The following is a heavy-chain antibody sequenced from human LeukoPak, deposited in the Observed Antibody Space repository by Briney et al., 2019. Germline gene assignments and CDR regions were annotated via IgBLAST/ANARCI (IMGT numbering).Heavy chain of an antibody. V-gene: IGHV3-23*01. CDR1: GFTFSTYA. CDR3: AKKGSGWYGGY. J-gene: IGHJ4*02. Sequence: GGSLRLSCPASGFTFSTYAMSWVRQAPGKGLEWVSAISGSGDSTYYADSVKGRFTISRDNSKNTLYLQMNSLRAEDTAVYYCAKKGSGWYGGYWGQGTLVTVSS. CDR2: ISGSGDST. D-gene: IGHD6-19*01.